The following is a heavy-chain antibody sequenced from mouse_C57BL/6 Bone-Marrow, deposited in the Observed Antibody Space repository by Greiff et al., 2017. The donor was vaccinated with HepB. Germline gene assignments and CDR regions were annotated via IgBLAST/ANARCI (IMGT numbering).Heavy chain of an antibody. CDR3: ARAGSSWEWYFDV. CDR2: TFYSGIT. D-gene: IGHD1-1*01. CDR1: GFSINSDCY. V-gene: IGHV3-3*01. Sequence: EVHLVESGPSLVRPSQTLSLTCTVTGFSINSDCYWIWIRQFPGNKLEYIGYTFYSGITYYNPSLESRTYITRDTSKNQFSLKLSTVTTEDTATYYCARAGSSWEWYFDVWGTGTTVTVSS. J-gene: IGHJ1*03.